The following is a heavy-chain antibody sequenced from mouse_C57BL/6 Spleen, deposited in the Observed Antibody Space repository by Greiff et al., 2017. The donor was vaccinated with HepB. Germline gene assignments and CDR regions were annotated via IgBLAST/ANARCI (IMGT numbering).Heavy chain of an antibody. J-gene: IGHJ4*01. CDR1: GFTFSDYG. CDR3: AREGDGYYGAMDY. Sequence: EVHLVESGGGLVKPGGSLKLSCAASGFTFSDYGMHWVRQAPEKGLEWVAYISSGSSTIYYADTVKGRFTISRDNAKNTLFLQMTSLRSEDTAMYYCAREGDGYYGAMDYWGQGTSVTVSS. D-gene: IGHD2-3*01. V-gene: IGHV5-17*01. CDR2: ISSGSSTI.